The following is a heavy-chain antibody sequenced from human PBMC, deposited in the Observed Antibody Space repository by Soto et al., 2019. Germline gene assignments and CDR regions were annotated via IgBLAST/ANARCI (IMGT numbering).Heavy chain of an antibody. CDR3: ARVGGVHYFDY. V-gene: IGHV4-30-2*01. CDR1: GGSISSGDYS. CDR2: IYFGGST. D-gene: IGHD2-8*02. J-gene: IGHJ4*02. Sequence: SETLSLTCAVSGGSISSGDYSWNWIRQPPGKGLEWIGYIYFGGSTYYNPSLQSRVTMSVDRSRNQFSLKLSSVTAADTAVYYCARVGGVHYFDYWGQGTLVTVSS.